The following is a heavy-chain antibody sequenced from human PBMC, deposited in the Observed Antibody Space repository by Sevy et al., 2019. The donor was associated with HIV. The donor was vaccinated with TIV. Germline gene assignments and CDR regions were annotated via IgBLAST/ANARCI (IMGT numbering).Heavy chain of an antibody. Sequence: SETLSLTCTVSGGSISGYYRSWIRQPPGKGLEWIGYHYYSGSTNYNPSLKSRVTISVDTSKNQFSLKLISVTAADTVVYYCARGSPDHYFGVDVWGQGTTVTVSS. J-gene: IGHJ6*02. V-gene: IGHV4-59*01. CDR1: GGSISGYY. CDR3: ARGSPDHYFGVDV. CDR2: HYYSGST.